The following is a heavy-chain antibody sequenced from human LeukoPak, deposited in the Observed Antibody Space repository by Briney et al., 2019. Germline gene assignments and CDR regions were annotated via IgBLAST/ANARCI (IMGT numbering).Heavy chain of an antibody. Sequence: PGGSLRLSCAASGFTFSSYWVSWVRQAPGKGLEWVANIKQDGSEKYYVDSVKGRFTISRDNAKNSLYLQMNSLRAEDTAVYYCARDNYYYYGMDVWGQGTTVTVSS. J-gene: IGHJ6*02. V-gene: IGHV3-7*03. CDR2: IKQDGSEK. CDR1: GFTFSSYW. CDR3: ARDNYYYYGMDV.